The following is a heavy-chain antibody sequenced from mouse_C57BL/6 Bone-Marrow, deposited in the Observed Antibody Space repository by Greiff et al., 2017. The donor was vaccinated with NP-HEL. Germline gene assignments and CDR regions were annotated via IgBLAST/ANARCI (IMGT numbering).Heavy chain of an antibody. CDR3: ARKGSTVAHYYAMDY. D-gene: IGHD1-1*01. CDR1: GYTFTSYW. V-gene: IGHV1-50*01. J-gene: IGHJ4*01. CDR2: IDPSDSYT. Sequence: QVQLQQPGAELVKPGASVKLSCKASGYTFTSYWMQWVKQRPGQGLEWIGEIDPSDSYTNYNQKFKGKATLTVDTSSSTAYMQLSSLTSEDSAVYYCARKGSTVAHYYAMDYWGQGTSVTVSS.